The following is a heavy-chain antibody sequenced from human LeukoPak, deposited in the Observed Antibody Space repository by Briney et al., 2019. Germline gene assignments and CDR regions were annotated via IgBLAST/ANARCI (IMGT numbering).Heavy chain of an antibody. V-gene: IGHV1-69*05. D-gene: IGHD6-19*01. Sequence: SVKVSCEASGGTFSSYAISWVRQAPGQGLEWMGGIIPIFGTANYAQKFQGRVTITTDESTSTAYMELSSLRSEDTAVYYCARAGKYSSGWSDAFDIWGQGTMVTVSS. CDR1: GGTFSSYA. J-gene: IGHJ3*02. CDR3: ARAGKYSSGWSDAFDI. CDR2: IIPIFGTA.